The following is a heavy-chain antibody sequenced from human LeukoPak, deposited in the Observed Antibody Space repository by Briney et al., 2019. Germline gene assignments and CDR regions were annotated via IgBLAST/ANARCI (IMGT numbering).Heavy chain of an antibody. J-gene: IGHJ4*02. Sequence: GGSLRLSCAASGFTFNSYSLNWVRQAPGKGLEWVSSISTSSTYIYYADSVKGRFTISRDNAKNSLYLQMNSLRAEDTAVYYCARLRGSYPYYFDYWGQGTLVTVSS. D-gene: IGHD1-26*01. CDR2: ISTSSTYI. V-gene: IGHV3-21*01. CDR1: GFTFNSYS. CDR3: ARLRGSYPYYFDY.